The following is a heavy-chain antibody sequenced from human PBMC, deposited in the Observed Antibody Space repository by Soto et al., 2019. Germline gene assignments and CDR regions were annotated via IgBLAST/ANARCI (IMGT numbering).Heavy chain of an antibody. J-gene: IGHJ4*02. V-gene: IGHV3-64*01. CDR1: GFTFSSYA. CDR3: EILYSSGWRIFDY. CDR2: ISSNGGST. Sequence: GGSLRLSCAASGFTFSSYAMHWVRQAPGKGLEYVSAISSNGGSTYYANSVKGRFTISRDNAKNTLYLQMGSLRAEDEAVYYCEILYSSGWRIFDYWGQGTLVTVSS. D-gene: IGHD6-19*01.